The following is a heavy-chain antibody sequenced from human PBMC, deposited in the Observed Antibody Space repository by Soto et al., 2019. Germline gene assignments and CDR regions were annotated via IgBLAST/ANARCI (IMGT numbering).Heavy chain of an antibody. Sequence: SETLSLTCTVSGGSISSGDYYWSWIRQPPGKGLEWIGYIYYSGSTYYNPSLKSRVTISVDTSKNQFSLKLSSVTAADTAVYYCARAGYCSGGSCYSESWFDPWGQGTLVTVSS. CDR2: IYYSGST. V-gene: IGHV4-30-4*01. CDR3: ARAGYCSGGSCYSESWFDP. CDR1: GGSISSGDYY. D-gene: IGHD2-15*01. J-gene: IGHJ5*02.